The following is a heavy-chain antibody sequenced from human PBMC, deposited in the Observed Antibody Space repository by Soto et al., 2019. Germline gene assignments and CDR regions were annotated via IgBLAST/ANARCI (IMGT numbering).Heavy chain of an antibody. CDR1: GGSISSSSYY. V-gene: IGHV4-39*01. CDR2: IYYSGST. Sequence: QLQLQESGPGLVKPSETLSLTCTVSGGSISSSSYYWGWIRQPPGKGLEWIGSIYYSGSTYYNPSHKSRVTIAGDTSKNQFSLNLSSVTAADTAVYYCASLEGSGNRGYDENAFDIWGQGTMVTVSS. J-gene: IGHJ3*02. CDR3: ASLEGSGNRGYDENAFDI. D-gene: IGHD5-12*01.